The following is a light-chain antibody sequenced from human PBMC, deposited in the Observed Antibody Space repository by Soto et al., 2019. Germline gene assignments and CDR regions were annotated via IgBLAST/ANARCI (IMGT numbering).Light chain of an antibody. CDR2: SNS. CDR1: SSNIESNI. V-gene: IGLV1-44*01. J-gene: IGLJ1*01. Sequence: QSVLTQPPSASGTPGQRVTISCSGSSSNIESNIVNWYQQVPGTAPKLLIYSNSRRPSGVPDRFSGSKSGTSASLAIGGLQSEDEADYYCSSYASSSSYVFGGGTKLTVL. CDR3: SSYASSSSYV.